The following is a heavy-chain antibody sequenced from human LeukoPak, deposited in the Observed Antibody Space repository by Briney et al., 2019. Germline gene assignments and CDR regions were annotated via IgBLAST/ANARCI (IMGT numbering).Heavy chain of an antibody. D-gene: IGHD3-10*01. V-gene: IGHV4-4*07. Sequence: SETLSLTCTVSGGSISSYYWSWIRQPAGKGLEWIGRIYTSGSTNYNPSLKSRVTMSVDTSKNQFSLKLSSVTAADTAVYYCARHYRSPDYGSGIAPPDYWGQGTLVTVSS. CDR1: GGSISSYY. CDR2: IYTSGST. CDR3: ARHYRSPDYGSGIAPPDY. J-gene: IGHJ4*02.